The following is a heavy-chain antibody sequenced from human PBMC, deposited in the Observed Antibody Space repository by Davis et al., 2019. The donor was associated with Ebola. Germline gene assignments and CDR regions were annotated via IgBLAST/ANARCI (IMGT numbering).Heavy chain of an antibody. D-gene: IGHD3-10*01. CDR2: ITFTSSYI. V-gene: IGHV3-21*01. Sequence: PGGSLRLSCAASGFTFSSTTMNWVRQAPGKGLEWVSSITFTSSYIYYADSVKGRFTISRDNAKNTLFLQMNSLRAEDTAVYYCARDGENYSDLDYWGQGTLVTVSS. CDR3: ARDGENYSDLDY. J-gene: IGHJ4*02. CDR1: GFTFSSTT.